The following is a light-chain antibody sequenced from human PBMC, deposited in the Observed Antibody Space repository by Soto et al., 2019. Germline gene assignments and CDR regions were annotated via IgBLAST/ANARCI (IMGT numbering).Light chain of an antibody. CDR3: MQALQTPRT. Sequence: DIVMNQSPLSLPVTPGEPASISCRSRQSLLHVNGYNYVDWYLQRPGQSPQLVIYLGSNRASGVPDRFSGSGSGTDFTLKISRVEAEDVGVYYCMQALQTPRTFGQGTKVEIK. J-gene: IGKJ1*01. V-gene: IGKV2-28*01. CDR1: QSLLHVNGYNY. CDR2: LGS.